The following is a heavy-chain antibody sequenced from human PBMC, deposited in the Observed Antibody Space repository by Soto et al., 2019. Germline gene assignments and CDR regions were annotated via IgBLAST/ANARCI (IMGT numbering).Heavy chain of an antibody. J-gene: IGHJ6*03. CDR3: ARVQGSHCWNYDYYCYFMYF. Sequence: GSLRLSCAASGFTVSTDYMSWVRQAPGKGLEWVSVLYTNGGAYYADSVKGRFTISRHSPNNTLYLQMNSLRPEDTAVYYCARVQGSHCWNYDYYCYFMYFWGRGTTVTVSS. CDR1: GFTVSTDY. V-gene: IGHV3-53*04. CDR2: LYTNGGA. D-gene: IGHD3-3*02.